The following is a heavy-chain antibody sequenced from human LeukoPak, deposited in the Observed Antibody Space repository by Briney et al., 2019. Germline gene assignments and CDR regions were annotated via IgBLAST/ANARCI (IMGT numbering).Heavy chain of an antibody. D-gene: IGHD3-16*02. CDR3: TRDLGPLRLGELSLSY. Sequence: GGSLRLSCAASGFTVSSNYMSWVRQAPGKGLEWVSVIYSGGSTYYADSVKGRFTISRDNSKNTLFLRINSLRADDTAVYYCTRDLGPLRLGELSLSYWGQGTLVTVSS. J-gene: IGHJ4*02. CDR1: GFTVSSNY. CDR2: IYSGGST. V-gene: IGHV3-53*01.